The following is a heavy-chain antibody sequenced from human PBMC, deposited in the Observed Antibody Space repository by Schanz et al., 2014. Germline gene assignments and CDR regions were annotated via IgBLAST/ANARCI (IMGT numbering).Heavy chain of an antibody. CDR2: ISGSGLST. CDR1: GFTFNDYA. CDR3: ARGTPFLCDY. J-gene: IGHJ4*02. Sequence: VQLVESGGGLVQPGGSLRLSCAASGFTFNDYAVTWVRQVPGKGLEWVSSISGSGLSTNHADSVKGRFTISRDSARNSLYLQMSSLRAEDTAVYYCARGTPFLCDYWGQGTLVTVSS. V-gene: IGHV3-23*04. D-gene: IGHD3-16*01.